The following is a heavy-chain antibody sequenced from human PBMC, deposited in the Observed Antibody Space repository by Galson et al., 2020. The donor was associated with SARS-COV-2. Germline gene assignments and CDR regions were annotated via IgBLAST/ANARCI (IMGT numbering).Heavy chain of an antibody. V-gene: IGHV3-7*01. D-gene: IGHD1-1*01. J-gene: IGHJ4*02. CDR3: ARILPSGYYDD. Sequence: GGSLRLSCTASGFTSRGYWMTWVRQPPGRGLEWVAYINRDGTQEDYADSARGRFTISRDNVESSVYLQMNSLRAEDTAVYYCARILPSGYYDDWGQGTLVTVSS. CDR2: INRDGTQE. CDR1: GFTSRGYW.